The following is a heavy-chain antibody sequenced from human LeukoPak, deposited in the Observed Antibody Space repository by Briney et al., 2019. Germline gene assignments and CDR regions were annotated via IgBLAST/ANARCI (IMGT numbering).Heavy chain of an antibody. CDR2: ISSSGSTI. J-gene: IGHJ6*02. D-gene: IGHD3-16*01. V-gene: IGHV3-48*03. Sequence: GGSLRLSCAASGFTFRIYDMNWVRQAPGKGLEWVSYISSSGSTIYYADSVKGRFTISRDNAKNSLYLQMNSRRAEDTAVYYCARGYVEDYYYYYGMDVWGQGTTVTVSS. CDR1: GFTFRIYD. CDR3: ARGYVEDYYYYYGMDV.